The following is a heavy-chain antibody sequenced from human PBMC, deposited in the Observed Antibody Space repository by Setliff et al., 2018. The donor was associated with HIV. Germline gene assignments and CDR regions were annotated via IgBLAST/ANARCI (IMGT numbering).Heavy chain of an antibody. Sequence: PSETLSLTCNVSGVSISTSGYYWGWIRQPPGKGLGWIRSFHSSGSTSYNPSLRSRVVLSVDTSKNQLSLRLTSFTAADTAVYYCARPLSPSYNFWGDAFAIWGQGTPVTVSS. CDR1: GVSISTSGYY. CDR2: FHSSGST. CDR3: ARPLSPSYNFWGDAFAI. D-gene: IGHD3-3*01. J-gene: IGHJ3*02. V-gene: IGHV4-39*01.